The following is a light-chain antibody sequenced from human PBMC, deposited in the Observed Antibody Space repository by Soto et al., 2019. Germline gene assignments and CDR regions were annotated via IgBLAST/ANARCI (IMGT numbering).Light chain of an antibody. CDR1: QSVSSSY. CDR2: GAS. J-gene: IGKJ1*01. Sequence: EIVLTQSPGTLSLSPGERATLSCRASQSVSSSYLAWYQQKPGQAPRLLIYGASSRATGIPDRFSGSGSETDFTLTISRLEPEDFVVYYCQQYGSSPRTFGKGTKVEIK. CDR3: QQYGSSPRT. V-gene: IGKV3-20*01.